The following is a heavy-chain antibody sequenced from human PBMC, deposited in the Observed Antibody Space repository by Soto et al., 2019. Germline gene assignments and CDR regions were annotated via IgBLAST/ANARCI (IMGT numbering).Heavy chain of an antibody. CDR1: RLIFSDYY. CDR2: ISSSGTTI. D-gene: IGHD5-18*01. CDR3: VARIQLWNRVDF. Sequence: VQLLESGGGLVQPGGSLRLSCAASRLIFSDYYMSWIRQAPGKGLEWLSHISSSGTTIHYADSVKGRFTISRDNAKKSLFLQMNSLRAEDTAVYYCVARIQLWNRVDFWGQGTLVTVSS. V-gene: IGHV3-11*01. J-gene: IGHJ4*02.